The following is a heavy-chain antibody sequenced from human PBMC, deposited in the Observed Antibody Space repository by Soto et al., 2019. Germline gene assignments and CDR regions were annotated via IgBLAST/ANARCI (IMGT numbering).Heavy chain of an antibody. J-gene: IGHJ4*02. V-gene: IGHV1-2*04. D-gene: IGHD6-19*01. CDR3: ARERVYRQQWLASFDY. CDR2: INPNSGGT. CDR1: GDTFTGYY. Sequence: ASVKVSCKASGDTFTGYYMHWVRQAPGQGLEWMGWINPNSGGTNYAQKFQGWVTTTRDTSISTAYMELSRLRSDDTAVYYCARERVYRQQWLASFDYWGQGTLVTVSS.